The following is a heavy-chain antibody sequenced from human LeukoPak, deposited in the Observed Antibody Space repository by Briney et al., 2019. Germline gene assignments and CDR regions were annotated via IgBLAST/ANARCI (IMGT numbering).Heavy chain of an antibody. V-gene: IGHV4-59*08. J-gene: IGHJ1*01. CDR3: ARALYTSSWEYFHH. CDR2: IYYSGST. D-gene: IGHD6-13*01. CDR1: GGSISSYY. Sequence: SDTLSLTCTVSGGSISSYYWSWLRQPPGKGLEWIGYIYYSGSTNYSPSLKSRLTISVDTSKSQFSLKLRSVTAADTAVYFCARALYTSSWEYFHHWGQGTLVTVSS.